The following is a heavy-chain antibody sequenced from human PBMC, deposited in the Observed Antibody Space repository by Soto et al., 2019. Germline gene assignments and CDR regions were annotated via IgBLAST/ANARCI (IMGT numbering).Heavy chain of an antibody. D-gene: IGHD1-1*01. J-gene: IGHJ6*02. CDR1: GFTFSTYA. V-gene: IGHV3-23*01. CDR3: AKNYKYGMDV. Sequence: EVQLLESGGGLVQPGGSLRLSCAASGFTFSTYAMSWVLQAPGKGLEWVSAISGSAGSTYYADSVKGRFTISRDSSKITLYLQMNSLRDEDTAVYYCAKNYKYGMDVWGQGTTVTVSS. CDR2: ISGSAGST.